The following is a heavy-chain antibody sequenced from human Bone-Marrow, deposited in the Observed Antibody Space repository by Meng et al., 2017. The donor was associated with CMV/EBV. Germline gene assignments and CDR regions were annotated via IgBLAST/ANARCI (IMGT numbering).Heavy chain of an antibody. J-gene: IGHJ4*02. CDR3: ARRATDCSDDICYARHFDY. CDR1: FTRYW. V-gene: IGHV5-51*01. CDR2: IYPGDSDT. Sequence: FTRYWIGWVRQMPGKGLEWMGVIYPGDSDTAYSPSFQGQVTISADKSINTAYLQWSSLKASDTAMYFCARRATDCSDDICYARHFDYWGQGTLVTVSS. D-gene: IGHD2-2*01.